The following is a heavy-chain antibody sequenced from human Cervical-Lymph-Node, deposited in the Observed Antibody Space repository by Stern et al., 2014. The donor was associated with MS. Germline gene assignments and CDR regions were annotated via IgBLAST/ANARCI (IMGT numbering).Heavy chain of an antibody. J-gene: IGHJ6*02. Sequence: QVQLGQSGPEVKKPGASVKVSCKASGYTFTSFGFSWVRQAPGQGLEWMGCVSSYNGNTNYAQKFQGRVTMTTDTSTSTAYMELRILRSDDTAMYYCARDPTNYDYVWGTYFGMAVWGQGTTVTVSS. D-gene: IGHD3-16*01. CDR1: GYTFTSFG. CDR3: ARDPTNYDYVWGTYFGMAV. V-gene: IGHV1-18*01. CDR2: VSSYNGNT.